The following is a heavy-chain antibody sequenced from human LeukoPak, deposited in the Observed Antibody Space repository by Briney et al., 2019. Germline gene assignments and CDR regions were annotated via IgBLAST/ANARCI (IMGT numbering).Heavy chain of an antibody. CDR3: ARVKDYYDSSGYYRSGYFDY. V-gene: IGHV4-38-2*02. Sequence: PSETLSLTCTVSGYSISSGYYWGWIRQPPGKGLEWIGSIYHSGSTSYNPSLKSRVTLSVDTAKNQFSLKLSSVTAADTALYYCARVKDYYDSSGYYRSGYFDYWGQGTLVTVSS. CDR1: GYSISSGYY. CDR2: IYHSGST. J-gene: IGHJ4*02. D-gene: IGHD3-22*01.